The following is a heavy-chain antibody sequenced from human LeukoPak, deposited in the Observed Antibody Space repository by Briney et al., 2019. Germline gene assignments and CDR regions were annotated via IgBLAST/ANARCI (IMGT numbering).Heavy chain of an antibody. CDR1: GFTFHNFA. CDR2: ISNDERNK. CDR3: ARQSPPGDGYNPCDY. Sequence: GGSLRLSCAASGFTFHNFAMHWVRQAPGKGLEWVAVISNDERNKYYADSVRGRFTISRDNSKNTVYLQMNSLRNEDTAVYYCARQSPPGDGYNPCDYWGPGALVTVSS. V-gene: IGHV3-30*04. J-gene: IGHJ4*02. D-gene: IGHD5-24*01.